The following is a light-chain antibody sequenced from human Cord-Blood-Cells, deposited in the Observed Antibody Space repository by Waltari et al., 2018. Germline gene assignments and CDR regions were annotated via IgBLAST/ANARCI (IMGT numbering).Light chain of an antibody. J-gene: IGLJ3*02. CDR1: SSDVGGYNY. CDR2: DVS. Sequence: QSALTQPASVSGSPGQSITISCTGTSSDVGGYNYVSWYQQHPGQPPKLMIYDVSNRPSGVSNRFSGSKSGKPASLTISGLQAEDETDYYFSSYTSSSTLVFGGGTKLTVL. CDR3: SSYTSSSTLV. V-gene: IGLV2-14*03.